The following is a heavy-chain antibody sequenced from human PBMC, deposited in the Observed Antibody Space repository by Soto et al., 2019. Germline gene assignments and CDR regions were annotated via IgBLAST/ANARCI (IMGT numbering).Heavy chain of an antibody. Sequence: EVQLLESGGGLVQPGGSLRLSCAASGFTFSSYAMSWVRQAPGKGLEWVSVISGSGDSTYYADSLKGRFTISRDNSKNTLYLQMNSLRAEDTAVYYCARRTSGWYLDYWGQGTLVTVSS. CDR3: ARRTSGWYLDY. CDR1: GFTFSSYA. D-gene: IGHD6-19*01. J-gene: IGHJ4*02. CDR2: ISGSGDST. V-gene: IGHV3-23*01.